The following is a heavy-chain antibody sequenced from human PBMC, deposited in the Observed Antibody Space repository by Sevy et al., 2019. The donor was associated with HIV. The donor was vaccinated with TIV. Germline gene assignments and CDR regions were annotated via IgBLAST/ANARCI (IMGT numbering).Heavy chain of an antibody. V-gene: IGHV1-2*02. CDR1: GYTFTDYY. Sequence: ASVKVSCKASGYTFTDYYMHWVRQAPGQGLEWMGWINPNTGGTNYAQKFQGRVTLTRDTSITTAYMELSRLRSDDTAFYYCVRDERTASGMGYFDNWGRGTLVTVSS. J-gene: IGHJ4*02. D-gene: IGHD6-13*01. CDR2: INPNTGGT. CDR3: VRDERTASGMGYFDN.